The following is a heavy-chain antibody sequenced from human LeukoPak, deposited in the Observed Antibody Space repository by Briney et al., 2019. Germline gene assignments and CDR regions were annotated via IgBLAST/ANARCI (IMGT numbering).Heavy chain of an antibody. CDR3: TRVGYIDEGIDY. V-gene: IGHV3-7*04. J-gene: IGHJ4*02. Sequence: GGSLRLSCAASGFTFNSYCRNWVRQAPGKGREWVANIKRDGSKKSYVDSAKGRFTISRDNAKNSLYLQMNSLRAEDTAIYYCTRVGYIDEGIDYWGQGTLVTVSS. CDR2: IKRDGSKK. CDR1: GFTFNSYC. D-gene: IGHD5-24*01.